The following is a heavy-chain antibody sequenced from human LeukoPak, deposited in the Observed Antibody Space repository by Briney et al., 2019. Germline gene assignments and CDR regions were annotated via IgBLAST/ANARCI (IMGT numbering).Heavy chain of an antibody. CDR3: ARVWSKADAAMVRDFDY. V-gene: IGHV4-34*01. D-gene: IGHD5-18*01. CDR2: INHSGST. CDR1: GGSFSGYY. Sequence: SETLSLTCAVYGGSFSGYYWSWIRQPPGKGLEWIGEINHSGSTNYNPSLKSRVTISVDTSKNQFSLKLSSVTAADTAVYYCARVWSKADAAMVRDFDYWGQGTLVTVSS. J-gene: IGHJ4*02.